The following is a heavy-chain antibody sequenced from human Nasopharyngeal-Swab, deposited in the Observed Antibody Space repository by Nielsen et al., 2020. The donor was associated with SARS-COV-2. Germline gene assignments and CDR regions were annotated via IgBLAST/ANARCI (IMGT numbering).Heavy chain of an antibody. D-gene: IGHD1-26*01. CDR3: ARDYRGAGYYYGMDV. J-gene: IGHJ6*02. CDR2: ISYRGST. Sequence: WIRQPPGKGLEWIGYISYRGSTYYNPSLKSRVTISVDPSKNQVSLNLSSVTAADTAVYYCARDYRGAGYYYGMDVWGQGTTVTVSS. V-gene: IGHV4-31*02.